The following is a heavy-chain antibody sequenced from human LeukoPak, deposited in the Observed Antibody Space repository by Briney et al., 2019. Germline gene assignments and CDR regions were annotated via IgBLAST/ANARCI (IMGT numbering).Heavy chain of an antibody. CDR2: IYYSGST. CDR1: GGSISSYY. Sequence: PSETLSFTCTVSGGSISSYYWSWIRQPPGKGLEWIGYIYYSGSTNYNPSLKSRVTMSVDTSKNQFSLKLSSVTAADTAVYYCAREILAVAGTYAFDIWGQGTMVTVSS. CDR3: AREILAVAGTYAFDI. V-gene: IGHV4-59*12. D-gene: IGHD6-19*01. J-gene: IGHJ3*02.